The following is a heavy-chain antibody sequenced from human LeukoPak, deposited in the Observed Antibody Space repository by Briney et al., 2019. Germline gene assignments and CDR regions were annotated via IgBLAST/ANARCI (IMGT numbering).Heavy chain of an antibody. CDR2: IYYSGST. V-gene: IGHV4-39*01. CDR1: GGSIGSSSYY. J-gene: IGHJ6*03. D-gene: IGHD3-22*01. CDR3: ARASLYYYDSSGYYYGSQPYYYMDV. Sequence: SETLSLTCTVSGGSIGSSSYYWGWIRQPPGKGLEWIGSIYYSGSTYYNPSLKSRVTISVDTSKNQFSLKLSSVTAADTAVYYCARASLYYYDSSGYYYGSQPYYYMDVWGKGTTVTVSS.